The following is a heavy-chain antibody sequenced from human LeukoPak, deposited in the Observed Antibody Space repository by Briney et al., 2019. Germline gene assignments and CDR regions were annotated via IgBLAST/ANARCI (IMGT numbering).Heavy chain of an antibody. V-gene: IGHV4-59*12. CDR2: IYYSGST. CDR3: ARRGRARSGIDY. CDR1: GGSISSYY. J-gene: IGHJ4*02. Sequence: PSETLSLTCTVSGGSISSYYWSWIRQPPGKGLEWIGYIYYSGSTKYNPSLKSRVTISEDTSKNQFSLKLSSVTAADTAVYYCARRGRARSGIDYWGQGTLVTVSS.